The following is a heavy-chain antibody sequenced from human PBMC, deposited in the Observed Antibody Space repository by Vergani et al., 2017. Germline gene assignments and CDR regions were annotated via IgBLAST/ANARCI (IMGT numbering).Heavy chain of an antibody. J-gene: IGHJ4*02. CDR1: GYSFTNYW. D-gene: IGHD3-22*01. V-gene: IGHV5-51*01. Sequence: EVQLVLSGAEVKKPGVSLKISCQISGYSFTNYWIGWVRQMPGKGLEWMGIIHPADSDTRYSPSFQGQVTISVDKSISTAYLQRSSLRASDSAMYYCARLCGRDSSGSKYFDYWGQGTLVTVSS. CDR2: IHPADSDT. CDR3: ARLCGRDSSGSKYFDY.